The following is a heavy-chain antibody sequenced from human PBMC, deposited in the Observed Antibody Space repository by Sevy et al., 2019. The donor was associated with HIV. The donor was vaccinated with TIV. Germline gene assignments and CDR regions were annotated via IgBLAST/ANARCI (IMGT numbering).Heavy chain of an antibody. J-gene: IGHJ4*02. Sequence: WGSLRLSCAAFGFTFSDHRMHWVRQAPGKGLEWVAVISYDGRNNKYNVDSVKGRFTISRDNSKNTVYLQMNSLRPEDTAIYYCARDRGEILSSAFDYWGQRTLVTVSS. CDR1: GFTFSDHR. CDR2: ISYDGRNNK. CDR3: ARDRGEILSSAFDY. D-gene: IGHD3-16*01. V-gene: IGHV3-30*03.